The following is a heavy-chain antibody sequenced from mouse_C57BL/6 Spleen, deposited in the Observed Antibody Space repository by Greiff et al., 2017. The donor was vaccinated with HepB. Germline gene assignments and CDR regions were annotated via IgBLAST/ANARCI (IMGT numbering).Heavy chain of an antibody. V-gene: IGHV1-5*01. Sequence: VQLQQSGTVLARPGASVKMSCKTSGYTFTSYWMHWVKQRPGQGLEWIGAIYPGNSDTSYNQKFKGKAKLTAVTSASTAYMELSSLTNEDSAVYYCTRDRLTGNYFDYWGQGTTLTVSS. CDR3: TRDRLTGNYFDY. CDR2: IYPGNSDT. CDR1: GYTFTSYW. D-gene: IGHD4-1*01. J-gene: IGHJ2*01.